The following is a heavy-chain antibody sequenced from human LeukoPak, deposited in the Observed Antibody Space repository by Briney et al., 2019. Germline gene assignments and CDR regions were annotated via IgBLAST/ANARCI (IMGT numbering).Heavy chain of an antibody. Sequence: SETLSLTCAVGGYSISSGYYWGLVRQPPGKGLEWIGSIYRDGTTFHNPSLKSRVTISVDTSKNQFSLKLSPVTAADTAVYFCADFYARGGSFDYWGQGTLVTVSS. CDR1: GYSISSGYY. J-gene: IGHJ4*02. CDR2: IYRDGTT. CDR3: ADFYARGGSFDY. D-gene: IGHD3-16*01. V-gene: IGHV4-38-2*01.